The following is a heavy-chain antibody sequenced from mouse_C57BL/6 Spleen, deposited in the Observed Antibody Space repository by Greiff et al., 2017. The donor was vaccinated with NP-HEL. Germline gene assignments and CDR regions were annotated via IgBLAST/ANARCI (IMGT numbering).Heavy chain of an antibody. CDR1: GYTFTSYW. CDR2: IDPSDSYT. J-gene: IGHJ3*01. CDR3: ALYYDYDEFAY. Sequence: QVQLQQPGAELVMPGASVKLSCKASGYTFTSYWMHWVKQRPGQGLEWIGEIDPSDSYTNYNQKFKGKSTLTVDKSSSTAYMQLSSLTSEDSAVYYCALYYDYDEFAYWGQGTLVTVSA. V-gene: IGHV1-69*01. D-gene: IGHD2-4*01.